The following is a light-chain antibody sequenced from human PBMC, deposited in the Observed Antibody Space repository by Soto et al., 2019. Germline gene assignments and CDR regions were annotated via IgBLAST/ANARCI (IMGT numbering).Light chain of an antibody. CDR1: QDISDY. J-gene: IGKJ3*01. Sequence: DIQMTQSPSSLYASIGDRVTITCRASQDISDYLAWYQQKPGKVPNLLIYAASTLQSGVPSRFSGSGSGTEFTLTISSLQSEDVESYYCQRYGGTPYTFGPGTKVDIK. V-gene: IGKV1-27*01. CDR3: QRYGGTPYT. CDR2: AAS.